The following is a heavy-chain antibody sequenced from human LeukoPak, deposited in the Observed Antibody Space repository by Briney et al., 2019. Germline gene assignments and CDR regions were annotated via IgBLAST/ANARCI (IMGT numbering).Heavy chain of an antibody. CDR3: ARGPHIAAAGPKYFQH. D-gene: IGHD6-13*01. Sequence: SQTLSLTCTVSGGSISSGGYYWSWIRQHPGKGLEWIGYIYYSGSTYYNPSPKSRVTISVDTSKNQFSLKLSSVTAADTAVYYCARGPHIAAAGPKYFQHWGQGTLVTVSS. V-gene: IGHV4-31*03. CDR1: GGSISSGGYY. CDR2: IYYSGST. J-gene: IGHJ1*01.